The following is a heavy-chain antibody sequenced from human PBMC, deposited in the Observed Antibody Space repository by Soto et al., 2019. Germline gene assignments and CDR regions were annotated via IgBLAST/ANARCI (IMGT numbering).Heavy chain of an antibody. Sequence: SVKVSCKASGGTFSTYGFTWVRQAPGQGLEWMGGIIPIFGTTNYGQKFQGRVTITADESTSEVYMELSSLRSEDTAVYSCAKSHPSGSYPPYWYYGMDVWGQGTTVTVSS. CDR2: IIPIFGTT. CDR3: AKSHPSGSYPPYWYYGMDV. V-gene: IGHV1-69*13. D-gene: IGHD1-26*01. J-gene: IGHJ6*02. CDR1: GGTFSTYG.